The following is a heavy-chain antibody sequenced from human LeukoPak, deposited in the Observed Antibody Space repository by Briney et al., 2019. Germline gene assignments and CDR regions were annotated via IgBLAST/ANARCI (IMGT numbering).Heavy chain of an antibody. J-gene: IGHJ5*02. D-gene: IGHD3-10*01. CDR1: GYTFTGYY. CDR2: INPNSGGT. V-gene: IGHV1-2*02. Sequence: ASVKVSCKASGYTFTGYYMHWVRQAPGQGLEWMGWINPNSGGTNYAQKFQGRVTMTRDTSISTAYMELSRLRSDDTAVYCCARDHMWFYGSGNWFDPWGQGTLVTVSS. CDR3: ARDHMWFYGSGNWFDP.